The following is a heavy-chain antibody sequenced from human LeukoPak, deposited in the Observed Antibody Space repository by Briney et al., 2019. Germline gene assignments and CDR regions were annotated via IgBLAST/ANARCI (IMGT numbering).Heavy chain of an antibody. D-gene: IGHD6-13*01. Sequence: ASVKVSCKVSGYTLTELSMHWVRQAPGKGLEWMGGFDPEDGETIYAQKFQGRVTMTEDTSTDTAYMELSSLRSEDTAVYYYATSIGIAAVHDAFDIWGQGTMVTVSS. CDR1: GYTLTELS. V-gene: IGHV1-24*01. J-gene: IGHJ3*02. CDR2: FDPEDGET. CDR3: ATSIGIAAVHDAFDI.